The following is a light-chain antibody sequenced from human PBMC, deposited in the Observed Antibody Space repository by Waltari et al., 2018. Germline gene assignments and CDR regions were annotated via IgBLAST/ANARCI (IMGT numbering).Light chain of an antibody. CDR2: GNS. Sequence: QSVLTQPPSVSGAPGQRVTISCTGSSSNIGAGYDVHWYQQLPGTAPKLLIYGNSNRPSGVPDRFSGYKSGTSASLAITGLQAEDEADYYCQSYDSSLSGWVFGTGTKVTVL. CDR1: SSNIGAGYD. V-gene: IGLV1-40*01. J-gene: IGLJ1*01. CDR3: QSYDSSLSGWV.